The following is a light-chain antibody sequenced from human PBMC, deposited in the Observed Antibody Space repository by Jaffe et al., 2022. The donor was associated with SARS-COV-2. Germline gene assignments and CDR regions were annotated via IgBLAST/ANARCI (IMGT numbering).Light chain of an antibody. Sequence: EIVLTQSPVTLSLSPGERATLSCRASQSVSSYLAWYQQKPGQAPRLLIYDASRRATGIPARFSGSGSGTDFTLTISSLEPEDFAVYYCQQRSNRPPAFGQGTRVEIK. J-gene: IGKJ1*01. CDR2: DAS. CDR1: QSVSSY. CDR3: QQRSNRPPA. V-gene: IGKV3-11*01.